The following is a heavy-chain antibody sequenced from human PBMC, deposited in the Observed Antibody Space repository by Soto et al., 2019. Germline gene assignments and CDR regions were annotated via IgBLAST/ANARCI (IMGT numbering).Heavy chain of an antibody. CDR1: GYTLTELS. CDR3: ATDLPTRSGGYDYYYYGMDV. V-gene: IGHV1-24*01. Sequence: ASVKVSCKVSGYTLTELSVHWVRQAPGKGLEWMGGFDPEDGETIYAQKFQGRVTMTEDTSTDTAYMELSSLRSEDTAVYYCATDLPTRSGGYDYYYYGMDVWGQGTTVTVS. J-gene: IGHJ6*02. CDR2: FDPEDGET. D-gene: IGHD5-12*01.